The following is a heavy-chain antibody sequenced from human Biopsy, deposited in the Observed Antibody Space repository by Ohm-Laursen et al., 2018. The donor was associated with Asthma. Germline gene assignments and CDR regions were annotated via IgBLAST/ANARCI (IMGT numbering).Heavy chain of an antibody. J-gene: IGHJ4*02. CDR3: ARVAWDIVVVPAAMPGAYFDH. D-gene: IGHD2-2*01. CDR2: IYSGGTS. Sequence: SLRLSCAASGFTVSRDHMFWVRQAPGKGLEWVSVIYSGGTSHTADSVRGRFTISRDFSKNTLHLQMNSLRVDDTAFYYCARVAWDIVVVPAAMPGAYFDHWGQGALVTVSS. V-gene: IGHV3-53*01. CDR1: GFTVSRDH.